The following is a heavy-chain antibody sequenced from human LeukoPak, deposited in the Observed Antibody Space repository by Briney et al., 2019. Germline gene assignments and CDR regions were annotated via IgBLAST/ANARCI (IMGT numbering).Heavy chain of an antibody. Sequence: GGSLRLSCAASGFTFSAYAMHWVRQAPGKGLEWVAVISYDGSNKYYADSVKGRFTISGDKSKDTLYLQMNGLRPEDTAVYYCARGPGPIAGAKNPFDTWGQGTMVTVSS. CDR2: ISYDGSNK. D-gene: IGHD1-26*01. V-gene: IGHV3-30*01. CDR3: ARGPGPIAGAKNPFDT. J-gene: IGHJ3*02. CDR1: GFTFSAYA.